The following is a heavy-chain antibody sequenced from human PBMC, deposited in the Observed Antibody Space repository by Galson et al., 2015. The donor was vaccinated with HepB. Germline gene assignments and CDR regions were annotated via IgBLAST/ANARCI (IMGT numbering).Heavy chain of an antibody. CDR3: AKDRVWFGELLWTGGGMDV. D-gene: IGHD3-10*01. V-gene: IGHV3-30*02. CDR2: IRYDGSNK. J-gene: IGHJ6*02. CDR1: GFTFSSYG. Sequence: SLRLSCAASGFTFSSYGMHWVRQAPGKGLEWVAFIRYDGSNKYYADSVKGRFTISRDNSKNTLYLQMNSLRAEDTAVYYCAKDRVWFGELLWTGGGMDVWGQGTTVTVSS.